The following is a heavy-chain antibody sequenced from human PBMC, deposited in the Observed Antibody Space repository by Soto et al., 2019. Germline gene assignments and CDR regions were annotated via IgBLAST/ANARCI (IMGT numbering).Heavy chain of an antibody. J-gene: IGHJ4*02. CDR2: ISGSGGST. Sequence: PGGSLRLSCAASGFTFSSYAMNWVRQAPGKGLEWVSAISGSGGSTYYADSVKGRFTISRDNSENTLYLQMNSLRAEDTAVYYCAKFSNPSSIWITIFDYWGQGTLVTVSS. CDR1: GFTFSSYA. D-gene: IGHD1-20*01. CDR3: AKFSNPSSIWITIFDY. V-gene: IGHV3-23*01.